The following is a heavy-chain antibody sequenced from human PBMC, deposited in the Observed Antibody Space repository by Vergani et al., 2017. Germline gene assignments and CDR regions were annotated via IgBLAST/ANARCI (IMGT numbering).Heavy chain of an antibody. CDR3: ARAFSTIFGVVPVDAFDI. D-gene: IGHD3-3*01. J-gene: IGHJ3*02. CDR1: GYTFTSYG. V-gene: IGHV1-18*01. Sequence: QVQLVQSGAEVKKPGASVKVSCKASGYTFTSYGISWVRQAPGQGPEWMGWISAYNGNTNYAQKLQGRVTMTTDTSTSTAYMELRSLRSDDTAVYYCARAFSTIFGVVPVDAFDIWGQGTMVTVSS. CDR2: ISAYNGNT.